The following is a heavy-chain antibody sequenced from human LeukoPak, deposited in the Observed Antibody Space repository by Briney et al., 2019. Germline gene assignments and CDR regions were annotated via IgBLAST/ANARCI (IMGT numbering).Heavy chain of an antibody. CDR1: GGSMSSGNYY. V-gene: IGHV4-30-4*02. CDR3: ARDREGGDF. Sequence: ASETLSLTCTVSGGSMSSGNYYWSWIRQPPGKGLEWIGYIYYSGSTFYNVSLKSRLTMSVDTSKNQFSLKVTSVTAADTAVYYCARDREGGDFWGQGTLVTVSS. CDR2: IYYSGST. J-gene: IGHJ4*02. D-gene: IGHD1-26*01.